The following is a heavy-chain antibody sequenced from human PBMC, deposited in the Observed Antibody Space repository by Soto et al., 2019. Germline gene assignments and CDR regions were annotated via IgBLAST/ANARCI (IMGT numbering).Heavy chain of an antibody. Sequence: ASVKVSCKASGYTFTSYGISWVRQAPGQGLEWMGWISAYNGNTNYAQKLQGRVSMTTDTSTSTAYMELRSLRSDDTAAYYCARYLLVGAGYYYYYVMDVCRQGTTVTVSS. CDR2: ISAYNGNT. V-gene: IGHV1-18*01. CDR3: ARYLLVGAGYYYYYVMDV. D-gene: IGHD6-19*01. CDR1: GYTFTSYG. J-gene: IGHJ6*02.